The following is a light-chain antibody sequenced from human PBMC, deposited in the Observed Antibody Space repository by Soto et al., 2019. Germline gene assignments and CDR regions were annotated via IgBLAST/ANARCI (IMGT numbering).Light chain of an antibody. CDR2: GAS. CDR3: QQDGSSSYT. J-gene: IGKJ2*01. CDR1: QSVSSSY. Sequence: EIVLTQSPGTMSLSPGERATLSCRASQSVSSSYLAWYQQKPGQAPRLLIYGASSRATGIPDRFSGSGSGTDFTLTSSRLEPEDFAVYDCQQDGSSSYTFGQGTKLEIK. V-gene: IGKV3-20*01.